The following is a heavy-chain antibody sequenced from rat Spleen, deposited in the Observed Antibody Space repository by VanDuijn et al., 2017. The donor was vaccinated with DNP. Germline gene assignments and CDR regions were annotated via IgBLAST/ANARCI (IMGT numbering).Heavy chain of an antibody. D-gene: IGHD4-3*01. J-gene: IGHJ2*01. V-gene: IGHV5-31*01. Sequence: EVHLVESGGDLVQPGRSLKLSCVASGFTFNNYWMTWIRQVPGKGLEWVASITESGGSTYYPDSVKGRFTISRDNTKNTLYLQMNSLRSEDTATYYCAKNSGYYFDYWGQGVMVTVSS. CDR2: ITESGGST. CDR1: GFTFNNYW. CDR3: AKNSGYYFDY.